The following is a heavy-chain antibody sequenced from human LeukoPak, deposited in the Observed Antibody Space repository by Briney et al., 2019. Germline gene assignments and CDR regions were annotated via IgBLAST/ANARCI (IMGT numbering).Heavy chain of an antibody. Sequence: SETLSLTCTVSDASISAHYWSWIRQPPGKGLEYIGDVYYTGTTNHNPSLKSRVTMSVDTSKNQFSLRLTSVTAADTAVYYCAKFGNYPVHVSYSYYYLDVWGKGTTVTVSS. CDR3: AKFGNYPVHVSYSYYYLDV. J-gene: IGHJ6*03. CDR2: VYYTGTT. CDR1: DASISAHY. V-gene: IGHV4-59*11. D-gene: IGHD1-7*01.